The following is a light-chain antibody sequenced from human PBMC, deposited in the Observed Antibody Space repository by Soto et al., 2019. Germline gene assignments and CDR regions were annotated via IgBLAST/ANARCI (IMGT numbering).Light chain of an antibody. CDR1: QSISIL. V-gene: IGKV1-5*03. Sequence: DIHLTQSPSTLSASVGDRVTITCRASQSISILLAWYQQKPGKDPNLLIYATSTLETGVSSRFSGSGSGTEFTLTISSLQPDDSATYYCQHYNDFSWTFGQGTKVEIK. CDR2: ATS. J-gene: IGKJ1*01. CDR3: QHYNDFSWT.